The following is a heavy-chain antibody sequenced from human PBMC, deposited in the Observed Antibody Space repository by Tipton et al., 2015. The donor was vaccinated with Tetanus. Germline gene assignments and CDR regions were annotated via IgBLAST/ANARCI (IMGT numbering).Heavy chain of an antibody. J-gene: IGHJ3*02. D-gene: IGHD5-24*01. V-gene: IGHV4-34*01. CDR1: GGSFSGYY. Sequence: TLSLTCAVYGGSFSGYYCSWIRQSPGRGLEWIGEIHPSGSTYYNPSFTSRITLSQDTSKNQFSLKLRSVTAADTAVYYCARVGWLQQNKPAFDIWGQGTMVTVSS. CDR2: IHPSGST. CDR3: ARVGWLQQNKPAFDI.